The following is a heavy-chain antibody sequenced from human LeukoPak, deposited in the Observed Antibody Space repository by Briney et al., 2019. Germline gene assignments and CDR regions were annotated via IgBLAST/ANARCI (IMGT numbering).Heavy chain of an antibody. CDR1: GFTFRSYG. CDR2: ISYDGSNK. Sequence: WGSLRLSCAASGFTFRSYGMHWVRQAPGKGLEWVAVISYDGSNKHYADSVKGRFTISRDNSKNTLYLQMNSLRAEDTAVYYCAKSEWELLGYFEYWGQGTLVTVSS. D-gene: IGHD1-26*01. V-gene: IGHV3-30*18. J-gene: IGHJ4*02. CDR3: AKSEWELLGYFEY.